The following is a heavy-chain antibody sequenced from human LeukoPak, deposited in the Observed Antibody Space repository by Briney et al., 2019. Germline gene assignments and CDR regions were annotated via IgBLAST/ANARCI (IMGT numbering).Heavy chain of an antibody. D-gene: IGHD6-6*01. Sequence: PAGSLTLSCAASGFTFTTYAMSSVRQAPGKGLEWVSAISGSGGSTYYADSVKGRFTISRDNSKNTLYLQMNSLRAEDTAVYYCAKDEYSSSSPNYYYLYMDVWGKGPALTVFS. CDR1: GFTFTTYA. CDR2: ISGSGGST. CDR3: AKDEYSSSSPNYYYLYMDV. V-gene: IGHV3-23*01. J-gene: IGHJ6*03.